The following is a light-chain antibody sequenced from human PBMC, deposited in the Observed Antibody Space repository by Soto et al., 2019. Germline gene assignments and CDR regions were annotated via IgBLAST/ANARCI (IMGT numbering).Light chain of an antibody. CDR1: QDISSW. V-gene: IGKV1-12*01. J-gene: IGKJ4*01. CDR2: AAS. CDR3: QQGDSFPFT. Sequence: DIQMTQSPSSVSASVGDTVTITCRASQDISSWVAWYQQKPGKAPKLLISAASSLQSGVPTRFSDSGSGTDFTLIISGLQPEDFATYFCQQGDSFPFTFGGGTKVEIK.